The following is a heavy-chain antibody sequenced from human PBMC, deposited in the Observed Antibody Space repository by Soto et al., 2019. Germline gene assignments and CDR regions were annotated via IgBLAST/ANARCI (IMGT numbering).Heavy chain of an antibody. CDR1: GFTFSSYS. Sequence: GGSLRLSCAASGFTFSSYSMNWVRQAPGKGLEWVSSISSSSSYIYYADSVKGRFTISRDNAKNSLYLQMNSLRAEDTAVYYCARDKGDYGDYRGVLGGMDVWGQGTTVTVSS. CDR3: ARDKGDYGDYRGVLGGMDV. V-gene: IGHV3-21*01. CDR2: ISSSSSYI. D-gene: IGHD4-17*01. J-gene: IGHJ6*02.